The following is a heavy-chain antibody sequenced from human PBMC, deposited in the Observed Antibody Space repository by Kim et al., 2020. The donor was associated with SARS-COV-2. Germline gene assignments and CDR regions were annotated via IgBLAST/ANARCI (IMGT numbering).Heavy chain of an antibody. CDR3: AREAVAGSFDH. V-gene: IGHV1-3*01. D-gene: IGHD6-19*01. J-gene: IGHJ4*02. Sequence: ASVKVSCEASGYSFTTFALYWVRRAPGQRLEWMGWINGGNGNTRYSQKFQARVSITRDTSATTAYLELSGLRSEDTAVYYCAREAVAGSFDHWGQGTLVTVSS. CDR2: INGGNGNT. CDR1: GYSFTTFA.